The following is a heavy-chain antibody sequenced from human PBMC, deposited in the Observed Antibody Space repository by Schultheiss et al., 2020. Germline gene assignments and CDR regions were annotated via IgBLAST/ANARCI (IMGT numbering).Heavy chain of an antibody. V-gene: IGHV3-30-3*01. D-gene: IGHD3-22*01. J-gene: IGHJ5*02. CDR3: AKVGGYYPINWFDP. CDR1: GFTFTNHA. Sequence: GGSLRLSCAASGFTFTNHAMHWVRQAPGKGLEWVAIISYDGNAKFYADSVMGRLTISRDNSKNTLYLQVESLRAEDTAVYYCAKVGGYYPINWFDPWGQGPLVTVSS. CDR2: ISYDGNAK.